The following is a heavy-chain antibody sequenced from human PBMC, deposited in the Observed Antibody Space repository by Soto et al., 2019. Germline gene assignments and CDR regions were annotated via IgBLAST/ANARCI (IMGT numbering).Heavy chain of an antibody. Sequence: QVQLVESGGGVVQPGRSLRLSCAASGFTFRSYAMHWVRQAPGKGLECVAVIAYDGSNKFYRDYVRGRFTISRDNSENTVYLQINCLRYEDTAEYYCARGDREDIAVVIGVRPGEYGVDVWGQGTTVTVSS. CDR1: GFTFRSYA. D-gene: IGHD2-15*01. J-gene: IGHJ6*02. CDR3: ARGDREDIAVVIGVRPGEYGVDV. V-gene: IGHV3-30-3*01. CDR2: IAYDGSNK.